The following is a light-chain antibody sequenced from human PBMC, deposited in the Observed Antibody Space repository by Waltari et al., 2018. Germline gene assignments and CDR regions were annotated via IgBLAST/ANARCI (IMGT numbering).Light chain of an antibody. V-gene: IGKV1-5*01. CDR3: QQYNSYSPRT. CDR2: DAS. Sequence: DIQMTQSPSTLPASVGDRVTITCRASQSISSWLAWYQQKPVKAPKPLSYDASSLESGVPSRFSGSGSGTEVTLTISSLQPDDFATYYCQQYNSYSPRTFGQGTKVEIK. J-gene: IGKJ1*01. CDR1: QSISSW.